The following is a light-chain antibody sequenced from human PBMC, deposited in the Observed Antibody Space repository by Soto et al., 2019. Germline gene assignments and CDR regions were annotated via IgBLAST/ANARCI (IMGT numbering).Light chain of an antibody. CDR3: CSSGRSPPYV. CDR1: SSNVGSYKL. CDR2: EVN. V-gene: IGLV2-23*02. Sequence: QSALTQPASVSGSPGQSITISFTGTSSNVGSYKLVSWYQQHPGKAPKLMIFEVNKRPSGVSNRFSGSKSGNTASLTICRLNVEDEADYYRCSSGRSPPYVFGTGTKLTVL. J-gene: IGLJ1*01.